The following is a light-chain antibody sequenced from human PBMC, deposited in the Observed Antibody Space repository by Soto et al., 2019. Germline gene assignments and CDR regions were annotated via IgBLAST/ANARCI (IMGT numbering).Light chain of an antibody. CDR1: SRDVGAYNY. CDR3: CSYAGNYVYV. Sequence: QSVLTQPRSVSGSPGQSFTISCPGTSRDVGAYNYVAWYQRHAGKGPKVIIHDVSARPSWVLDRFSASKSGNTASLTISGLQTEDEADYYCCSYAGNYVYVFGSGTKVTVL. CDR2: DVS. V-gene: IGLV2-11*01. J-gene: IGLJ1*01.